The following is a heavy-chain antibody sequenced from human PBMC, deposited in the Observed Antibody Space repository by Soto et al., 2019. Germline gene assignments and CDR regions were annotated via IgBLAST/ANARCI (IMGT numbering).Heavy chain of an antibody. CDR1: GGTFSNYA. V-gene: IGHV1-69*15. CDR3: AREFPPARRSFRVDALDI. CDR2: IIPIFGTT. Sequence: QVQLVQSGAELKKPGSSVKVSCQASGGTFSNYAISWVRQAPGQGLEWMGKIIPIFGTTNYAQNFRGRVTITADEYTTTANMELSSLRSDDRVLYYCAREFPPARRSFRVDALDIWGQGTMITVSS. J-gene: IGHJ3*02. D-gene: IGHD2-2*01.